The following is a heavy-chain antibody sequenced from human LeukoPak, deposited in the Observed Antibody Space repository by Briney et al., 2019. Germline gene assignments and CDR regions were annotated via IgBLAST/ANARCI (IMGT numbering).Heavy chain of an antibody. D-gene: IGHD1-7*01. Sequence: GGSLRLSCAASGFTFTDYYMGWIRQAPRKGLEWLSYISGSGTTIFYADSVKGRFTISRDNAKNSVDLQMNSLRAEDTAVYYCGRDFGLVGTKRSFDLWGQGTMVTVSS. V-gene: IGHV3-11*01. J-gene: IGHJ3*01. CDR2: ISGSGTTI. CDR1: GFTFTDYY. CDR3: GRDFGLVGTKRSFDL.